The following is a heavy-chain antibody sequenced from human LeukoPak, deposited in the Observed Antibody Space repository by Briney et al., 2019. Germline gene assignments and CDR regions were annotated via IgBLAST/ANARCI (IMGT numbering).Heavy chain of an antibody. Sequence: ASVKVSCKASGYTFTIYGISWVRQAPGQGIEWMGCISAYNGNTNYAQKLQGRVTMTTDTSTSTAYMELRSLRSDDTAVYYCARNRGEKIGEWYYYYGMDVWGQGTTVTVSS. CDR1: GYTFTIYG. D-gene: IGHD3-10*01. J-gene: IGHJ6*02. V-gene: IGHV1-18*01. CDR3: ARNRGEKIGEWYYYYGMDV. CDR2: ISAYNGNT.